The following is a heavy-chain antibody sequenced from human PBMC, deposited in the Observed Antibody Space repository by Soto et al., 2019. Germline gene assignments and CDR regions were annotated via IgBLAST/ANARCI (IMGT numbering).Heavy chain of an antibody. J-gene: IGHJ5*02. CDR3: ASFYSCNWYIHNWFPP. CDR1: GGSISSSTYY. CDR2: IYYRGST. V-gene: IGHV4-39*01. D-gene: IGHD6-13*01. Sequence: SETLSLTCTVSGGSISSSTYYWGWIRQPPGKGLEWIGSIYYRGSTYDNPSLKSRVTMSLDTSKNQFSLKLSSVTAADTAMYFCASFYSCNWYIHNWFPPRGLGTLVTVDS.